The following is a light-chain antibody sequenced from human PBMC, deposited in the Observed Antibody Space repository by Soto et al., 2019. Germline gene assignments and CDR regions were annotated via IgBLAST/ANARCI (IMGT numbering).Light chain of an antibody. CDR2: GVN. Sequence: QSALTQPRAVSGSPGQSVTISCSGTSSAVGGYDYVSWYQQHPGKAPKLMIYGVNKRPSGVPDRFSGSKSGNTASLTISGLQAEDEADYYCCSFAGSYIWVFGGGTKLTVL. J-gene: IGLJ3*02. CDR3: CSFAGSYIWV. CDR1: SSAVGGYDY. V-gene: IGLV2-11*01.